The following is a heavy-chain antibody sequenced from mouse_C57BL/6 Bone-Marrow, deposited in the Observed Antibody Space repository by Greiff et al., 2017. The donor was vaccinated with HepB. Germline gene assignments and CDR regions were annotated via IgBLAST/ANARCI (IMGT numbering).Heavy chain of an antibody. V-gene: IGHV1-82*01. D-gene: IGHD1-1*02. J-gene: IGHJ3*01. CDR2: IYPGDGDT. Sequence: VKVVESGPELVKPGASVKISCKASGYAFSSSWMNWVKQRPGKGLEWIGRIYPGDGDTNYNGKFKGKATLTADKSSSTAYMQLSSLTSEDSAVYFCARRGWAFAYWGQGTLVTVSA. CDR3: ARRGWAFAY. CDR1: GYAFSSSW.